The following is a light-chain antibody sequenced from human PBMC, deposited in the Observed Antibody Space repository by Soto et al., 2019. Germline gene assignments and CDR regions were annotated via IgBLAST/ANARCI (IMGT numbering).Light chain of an antibody. Sequence: DIPMTQSPSSLSASVGDRVTITCRASQSISNYLNWYQQRPGKAPKLLIYLASSLSSGVPSKFSGSGSGTDFTLTISVLQPEDSATYYCQQTYKTPLTFGQGTKVEI. CDR1: QSISNY. CDR2: LAS. J-gene: IGKJ1*01. CDR3: QQTYKTPLT. V-gene: IGKV1-39*01.